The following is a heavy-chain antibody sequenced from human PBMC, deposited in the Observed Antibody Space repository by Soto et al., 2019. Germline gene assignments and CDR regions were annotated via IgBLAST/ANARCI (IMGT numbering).Heavy chain of an antibody. Sequence: QVQLVQSGAEVKKPGSSVKVSCKASGDTFSSYAISWVRQAPGQVLEWMGGIIPIFGTANYAQKFQGRVTITADESTSKAYMEFSSLRSEDTAVYYCARDGSGYRSRASPMDVWGQGTTVTVSS. CDR3: ARDGSGYRSRASPMDV. CDR1: GDTFSSYA. J-gene: IGHJ6*02. CDR2: IIPIFGTA. V-gene: IGHV1-69*01. D-gene: IGHD3-22*01.